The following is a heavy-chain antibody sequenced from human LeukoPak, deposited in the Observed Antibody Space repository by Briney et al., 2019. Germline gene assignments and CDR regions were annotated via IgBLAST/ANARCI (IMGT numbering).Heavy chain of an antibody. V-gene: IGHV5-51*01. CDR2: IYPADSGT. CDR3: ATPHDATAYYYDSSGYFY. D-gene: IGHD3-22*01. CDR1: GYSFSGYW. Sequence: GESLKISCKCSGYSFSGYWIACVRQMPRKGLEWMGIIYPADSGTRYSPSFQGQVTISADKSITTAYLQWSSLKAWDTDMYYCATPHDATAYYYDSSGYFYWGQGTLVTVSS. J-gene: IGHJ4*02.